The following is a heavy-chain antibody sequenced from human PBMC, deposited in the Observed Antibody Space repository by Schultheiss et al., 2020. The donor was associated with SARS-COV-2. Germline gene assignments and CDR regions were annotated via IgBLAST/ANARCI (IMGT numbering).Heavy chain of an antibody. CDR3: ARDNGGSYPYYYYYGMDV. V-gene: IGHV4-39*02. CDR1: GGSISSGGYY. D-gene: IGHD1-26*01. J-gene: IGHJ6*02. CDR2: IYYSGST. Sequence: SETLSLTCTVSGGSISSGGYYWSWIRQPPGKGLEWIGSIYYSGSTYYNPSLKSRVTISVDTSKNQFSLKLSSVTAADTAVYYCARDNGGSYPYYYYYGMDVWGQGTTVTVSS.